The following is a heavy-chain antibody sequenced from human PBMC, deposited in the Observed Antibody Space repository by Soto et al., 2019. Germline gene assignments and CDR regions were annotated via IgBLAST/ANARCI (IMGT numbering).Heavy chain of an antibody. D-gene: IGHD1-26*01. CDR1: GYSFDAFA. Sequence: ASVKVSCKASGYSFDAFALNWVRLASGQRFEWMGWIKGDNGNTKYAQKLQGRVTMTTDTSTSTAYMELRSLRSDDTAVYYCARVPVGAGIFDYWGQGTLVTVSS. CDR3: ARVPVGAGIFDY. CDR2: IKGDNGNT. J-gene: IGHJ4*02. V-gene: IGHV1-3*01.